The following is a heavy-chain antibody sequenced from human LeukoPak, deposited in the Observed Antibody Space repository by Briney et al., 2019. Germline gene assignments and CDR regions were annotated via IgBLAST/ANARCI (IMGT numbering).Heavy chain of an antibody. Sequence: SETLSLTCTVSGGSISSYYWSWIRQPPGKGLERIGYIYYSGSTNYNPSLKSRVTISVDTSKNQFSLKLSSVTAADTAVYYCARHGYSGYDFRAFDIWGQGTMVTVSS. CDR2: IYYSGST. D-gene: IGHD5-12*01. CDR3: ARHGYSGYDFRAFDI. V-gene: IGHV4-59*08. J-gene: IGHJ3*02. CDR1: GGSISSYY.